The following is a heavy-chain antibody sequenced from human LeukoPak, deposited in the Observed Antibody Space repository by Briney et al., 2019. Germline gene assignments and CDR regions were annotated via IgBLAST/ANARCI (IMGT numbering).Heavy chain of an antibody. D-gene: IGHD2-15*01. J-gene: IGHJ6*02. Sequence: EASVKVSCMASGGTFSSYAISWVRQAPGQGLEWMGGIIPIFGTANYAQKFQGRVTITADESTSTAYIELRSLRSEDTAVYYCASGDCSGGSCYPYYYYYGMDVWGQGTTATVSS. CDR3: ASGDCSGGSCYPYYYYYGMDV. V-gene: IGHV1-69*01. CDR1: GGTFSSYA. CDR2: IIPIFGTA.